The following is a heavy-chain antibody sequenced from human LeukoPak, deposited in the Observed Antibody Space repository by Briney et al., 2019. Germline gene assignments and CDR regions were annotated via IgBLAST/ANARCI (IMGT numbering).Heavy chain of an antibody. D-gene: IGHD2-2*01. CDR2: ISSGSSYI. Sequence: GGSLRLSCAAPGFTFSTYSMNWVRQAPGKGLEWVSSISSGSSYIYYADSVKGRFTISRDDAKNSLYLQMNSLRAKDTAVYYCARYCSSSRCLYYYHMDVWGKGTTVTVSS. CDR3: ARYCSSSRCLYYYHMDV. CDR1: GFTFSTYS. V-gene: IGHV3-21*01. J-gene: IGHJ6*03.